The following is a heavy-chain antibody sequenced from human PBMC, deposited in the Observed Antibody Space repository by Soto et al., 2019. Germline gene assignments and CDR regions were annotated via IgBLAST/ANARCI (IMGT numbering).Heavy chain of an antibody. D-gene: IGHD3-3*01. CDR2: ISAYNGNT. Sequence: ASVKVSCKASGYTFTSYGISWVRQAPGQGLEWMGWISAYNGNTNYAQKLQGRVTMTTDTSTSTAYMELRSLRSDDTAVYYCAGDGITIFSEAKTYYYYGMDVWGQGTTVTSP. CDR3: AGDGITIFSEAKTYYYYGMDV. CDR1: GYTFTSYG. J-gene: IGHJ6*02. V-gene: IGHV1-18*01.